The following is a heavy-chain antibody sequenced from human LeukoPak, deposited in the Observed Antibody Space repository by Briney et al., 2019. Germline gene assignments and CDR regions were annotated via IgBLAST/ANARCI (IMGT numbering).Heavy chain of an antibody. CDR2: ISSSGSTI. CDR3: ARSNLSWTKAFDI. J-gene: IGHJ3*02. CDR1: GFTFSSYE. V-gene: IGHV3-48*03. D-gene: IGHD1-1*01. Sequence: PGGSLRLSCAASGFTFSSYEMNWVRQAPGKGLEWVSYISSSGSTIYYADSVKGRFTISRDNAKNSLYLQMNSLRAEDTAVYYCARSNLSWTKAFDIWGQGTMVTVSS.